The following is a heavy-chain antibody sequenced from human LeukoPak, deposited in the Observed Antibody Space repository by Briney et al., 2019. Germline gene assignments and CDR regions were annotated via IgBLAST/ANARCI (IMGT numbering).Heavy chain of an antibody. Sequence: GASVKVSCKASGYIFTSYDINWVRQATGQWLEWMGWMNPNSGNTGYAQKVQGRVTMTRNTSISTAYMELSSLRSEDTAVYYCARGPSRRYDFWSGYQFRRGDSYCFDYWGQGTLVTASS. CDR2: MNPNSGNT. CDR1: GYIFTSYD. J-gene: IGHJ4*02. D-gene: IGHD3-3*01. V-gene: IGHV1-8*01. CDR3: ARGPSRRYDFWSGYQFRRGDSYCFDY.